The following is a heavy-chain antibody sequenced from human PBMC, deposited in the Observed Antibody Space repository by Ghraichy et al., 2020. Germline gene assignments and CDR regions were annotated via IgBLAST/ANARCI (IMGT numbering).Heavy chain of an antibody. J-gene: IGHJ4*02. CDR2: VNWYGDES. CDR3: AKDSRLSLTVRGHFED. CDR1: GFTFDDHV. V-gene: IGHV3-43D*03. D-gene: IGHD2-21*02. Sequence: GGSLRLSCVASGFTFDDHVMHWVRQGPGKGLEWVSLVNWYGDESYYAESVEGRFTVSRDNTKNSLYLEMHSLRPEDTGIYYCAKDSRLSLTVRGHFEDWGQGTLVTVSS.